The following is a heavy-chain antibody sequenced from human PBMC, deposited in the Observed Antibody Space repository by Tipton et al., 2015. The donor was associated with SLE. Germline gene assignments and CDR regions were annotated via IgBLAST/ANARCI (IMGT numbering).Heavy chain of an antibody. V-gene: IGHV4-34*01. D-gene: IGHD3-10*01. CDR3: ARGGAITMGQGEVDY. CDR1: GFTFSSYG. J-gene: IGHJ4*02. CDR2: INHSGST. Sequence: LRLSCAASGFTFSSYGMHWVRQAPGKGLEWIGEINHSGSTNYNPSLKSRVTISVDTSKNQFSLKLSSVTAADTAVYYCARGGAITMGQGEVDYCGQGTLVTVSS.